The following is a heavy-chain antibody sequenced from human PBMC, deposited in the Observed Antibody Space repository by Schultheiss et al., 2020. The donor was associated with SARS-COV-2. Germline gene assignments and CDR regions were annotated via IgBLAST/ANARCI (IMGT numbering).Heavy chain of an antibody. V-gene: IGHV3-23*01. CDR2: ISGSGGST. CDR1: GFTFSSYA. Sequence: GGSLRLSCTASGFTFSSYAMSWVRQAPGKGLEWVSAISGSGGSTYYADSVKGRFTISRDNSKNTLYLQMNSLRAEDTAVYYCAKRGVRFSGMDVWGQGTTVTVSS. J-gene: IGHJ6*02. D-gene: IGHD3-16*01. CDR3: AKRGVRFSGMDV.